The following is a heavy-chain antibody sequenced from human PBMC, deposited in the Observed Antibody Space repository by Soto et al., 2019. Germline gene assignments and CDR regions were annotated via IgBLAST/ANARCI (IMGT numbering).Heavy chain of an antibody. CDR3: ARVYEGSMSRIDY. J-gene: IGHJ4*02. Sequence: EVQLVESGGGLVQPGGSLRLSCAASGFTFSSYWMHWVRQAPGKGLVWVSRIDSDGGSTIYADSVMGRFTISRDNAKNTLYLQMNSLRAEDTAVYYCARVYEGSMSRIDYWGQGILVTVSS. V-gene: IGHV3-74*01. CDR2: IDSDGGST. D-gene: IGHD2-8*01. CDR1: GFTFSSYW.